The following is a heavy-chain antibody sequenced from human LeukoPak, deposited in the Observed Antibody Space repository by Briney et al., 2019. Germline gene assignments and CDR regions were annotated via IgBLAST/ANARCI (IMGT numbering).Heavy chain of an antibody. CDR2: IYSGGST. D-gene: IGHD2-15*01. V-gene: IGHV3-53*01. CDR3: AKDYCRDGNCPFPFLDS. J-gene: IGHJ4*02. CDR1: GFTVSSNY. Sequence: GGSLRLSCAASGFTVSSNYMSWVRQAPGEGLEWVSVIYSGGSTYYADSVKGRFTISRDNSKNTVYMQMSSLRAEDTATYYCAKDYCRDGNCPFPFLDSWGQGTLVTVSS.